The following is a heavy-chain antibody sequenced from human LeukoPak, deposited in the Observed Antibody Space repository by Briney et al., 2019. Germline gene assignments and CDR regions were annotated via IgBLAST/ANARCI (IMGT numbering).Heavy chain of an antibody. CDR1: GYTFNNYG. V-gene: IGHV1-18*01. CDR2: ISAYNGNT. Sequence: GASVKVSCKASGYTFNNYGISWVRQAPGQGLEWMGWISAYNGNTNYAQKFQVRVTMTTDTSTSTAYMELRSLRSDDTAVYYCAGAPESVNWFDPWGQGTLVTVSS. J-gene: IGHJ5*02. CDR3: AGAPESVNWFDP.